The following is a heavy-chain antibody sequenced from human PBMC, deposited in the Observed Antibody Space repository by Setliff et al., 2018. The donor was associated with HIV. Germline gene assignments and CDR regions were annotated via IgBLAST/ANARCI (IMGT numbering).Heavy chain of an antibody. Sequence: SGGSLRLSCAASGFIFSSFGMHWVRQAPGKGLEWVADGGSSTYYAVSVKGRFTVSRDNSKNTLFLLMSSLRVEDTAVYYCAKTCPGSGCYAFDSWGQGTMVTVSS. D-gene: IGHD2-15*01. V-gene: IGHV3-33*03. J-gene: IGHJ3*02. CDR2: GGSST. CDR1: GFIFSSFG. CDR3: AKTCPGSGCYAFDS.